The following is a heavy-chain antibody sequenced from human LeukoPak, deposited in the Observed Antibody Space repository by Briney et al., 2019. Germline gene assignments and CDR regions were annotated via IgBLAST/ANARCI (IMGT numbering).Heavy chain of an antibody. Sequence: SETLSLTCTVSGGSVSTSDYYWGWIRQSPVKGLEWIRDVFYTGKTNYNPSLRGRATISIDTSKNQFSLKLTYVTAADSAVYYCARVFDSWGPGTFVTVSS. CDR3: ARVFDS. CDR2: VFYTGKT. CDR1: GGSVSTSDYY. J-gene: IGHJ4*02. V-gene: IGHV4-39*07.